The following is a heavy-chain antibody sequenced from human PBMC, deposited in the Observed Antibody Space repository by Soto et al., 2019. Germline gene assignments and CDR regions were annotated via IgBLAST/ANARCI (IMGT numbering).Heavy chain of an antibody. D-gene: IGHD3-9*01. V-gene: IGHV3-48*01. CDR2: ISRXSXTX. CDR1: GFTFSSYT. CDR3: XXXXSKLVLRYFDY. J-gene: IGHJ4*02. Sequence: EVQLVESGGGLVQPGGSLRLSCAASGFTFSSYTMNWVRQAPGKGLEWVSYISRXSXTXXXXDSVKGRFTISRDNAKXXXXXXXXXXXXXXXXXXXXXXXXSKLVLRYFDYWGQGALVTVSS.